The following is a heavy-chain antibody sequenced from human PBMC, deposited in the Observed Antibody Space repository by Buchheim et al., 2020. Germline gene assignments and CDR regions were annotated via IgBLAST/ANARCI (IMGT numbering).Heavy chain of an antibody. V-gene: IGHV3-48*04. CDR2: ISSSSSYT. Sequence: EVQLLESGGGLVQPGGSLRLSCAASGFTFSSYAMSWVRQAPGKGLEWVSYISSSSSYTNYADSVKGRFTISRDNAKNSLYLQMNSLRAEDTAVYYCARVPWAAGTYFDYWGQGTL. J-gene: IGHJ4*02. CDR1: GFTFSSYA. D-gene: IGHD6-13*01. CDR3: ARVPWAAGTYFDY.